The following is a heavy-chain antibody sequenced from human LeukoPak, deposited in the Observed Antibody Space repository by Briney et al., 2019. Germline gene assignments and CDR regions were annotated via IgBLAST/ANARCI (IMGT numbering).Heavy chain of an antibody. CDR1: GYTFTGYY. J-gene: IGHJ4*02. CDR2: INPNSGGT. CDR3: ARDDAGYSGYDYPFDY. Sequence: ASVKVSCKASGYTFTGYYMHWVRQAPGQGLEWMGWINPNSGGTNYAQKFQGRVTMTRDTSISTAYMELSRLRSDDMAVYYCARDDAGYSGYDYPFDYWGQGTLVTVSS. D-gene: IGHD5-12*01. V-gene: IGHV1-2*02.